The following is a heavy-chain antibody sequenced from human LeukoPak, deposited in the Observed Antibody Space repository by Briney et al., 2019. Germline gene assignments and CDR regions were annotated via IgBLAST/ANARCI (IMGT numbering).Heavy chain of an antibody. CDR3: ARVRRFNGPYNVYFDY. D-gene: IGHD2-8*01. Sequence: SETLSLTCTVSGGSISSYYWSWIRQPPGKGLEWIGYMQYTGSTNYNPSLKSRVTISLDSSNSQLSLKLKSATAADTAVYFCARVRRFNGPYNVYFDYWGQGTLVTVSS. CDR1: GGSISSYY. V-gene: IGHV4-59*01. J-gene: IGHJ4*02. CDR2: MQYTGST.